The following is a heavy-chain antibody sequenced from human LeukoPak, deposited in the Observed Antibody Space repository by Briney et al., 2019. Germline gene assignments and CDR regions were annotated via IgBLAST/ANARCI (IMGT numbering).Heavy chain of an antibody. CDR3: ATKQWLAPPPDS. CDR1: GFTFSKYW. CDR2: INNDGTVT. D-gene: IGHD6-19*01. V-gene: IGHV3-74*01. Sequence: GGSLRLSCAASGFTFSKYWMLWVRQAPGKGLESVSRINNDGTVTNYADSVKGRFTVSRDNPDNTMYLQMNSVRDEDTAVYYCATKQWLAPPPDSWGQGTTVTVSS. J-gene: IGHJ6*02.